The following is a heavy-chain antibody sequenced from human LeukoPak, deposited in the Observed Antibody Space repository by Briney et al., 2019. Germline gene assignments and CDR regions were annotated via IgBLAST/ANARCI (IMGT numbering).Heavy chain of an antibody. CDR1: GFTFSSYG. CDR3: AKGDKPVIAMVKFDY. Sequence: TGGSLRLSCAASGFTFSSYGMSWVRQAPGKGLEWVSAISGSGGSTYYADSVKGRFTISRDNSKNTLYLQMNSLRAEDTAVYYCAKGDKPVIAMVKFDYWGHGTLVTVSS. CDR2: ISGSGGST. V-gene: IGHV3-23*01. J-gene: IGHJ4*01. D-gene: IGHD5-18*01.